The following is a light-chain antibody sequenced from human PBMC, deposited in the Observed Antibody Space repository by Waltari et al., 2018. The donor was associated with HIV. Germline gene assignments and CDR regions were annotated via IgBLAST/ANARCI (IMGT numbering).Light chain of an antibody. CDR1: SSNIGAPYN. Sequence: QSVLTQPPSVSGAPGPWVTIPCTGSSSNIGAPYNVHWYQQLPGTAPKLLIHGNNNRPSGVPDRFSGSKSGTSASLAITGLQAEDEADYYCQSYDSSLSGAVFGGGTKLTVL. CDR3: QSYDSSLSGAV. J-gene: IGLJ2*01. CDR2: GNN. V-gene: IGLV1-40*01.